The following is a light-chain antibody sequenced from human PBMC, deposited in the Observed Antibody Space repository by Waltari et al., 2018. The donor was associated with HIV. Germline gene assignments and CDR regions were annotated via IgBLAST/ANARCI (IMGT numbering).Light chain of an antibody. CDR2: KAT. J-gene: IGKJ1*01. Sequence: DIHMSQSPPTLTASVGDRVNITCRASQNVVTWLAWYQQKPGEAPKLLIHKATDVEDGVPSRFSGSASGTEFTLTIDSLHPYDFATFYGHQYSNYLGSFGQGTKLELK. CDR3: HQYSNYLGS. CDR1: QNVVTW. V-gene: IGKV1-5*03.